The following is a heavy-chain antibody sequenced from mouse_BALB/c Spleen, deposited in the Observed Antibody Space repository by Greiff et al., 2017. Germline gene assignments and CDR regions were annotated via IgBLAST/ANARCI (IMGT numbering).Heavy chain of an antibody. CDR2: ISYDGSN. J-gene: IGHJ4*01. CDR1: GYSITSGYY. D-gene: IGHD2-4*01. Sequence: EVHLVESGPGLVKPSQSLSLTCSVTGYSITSGYYWNWIRQFPGNKLEWMGYISYDGSNNYNPSLKNRISITRDTSKNQFFLKLNSVTTEDTATYYCAREGGLRRTYAMDYWGQGTSVTVSS. CDR3: AREGGLRRTYAMDY. V-gene: IGHV3-6*02.